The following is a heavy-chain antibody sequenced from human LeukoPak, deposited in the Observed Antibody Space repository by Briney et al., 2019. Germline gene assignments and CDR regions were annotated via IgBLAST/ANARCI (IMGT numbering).Heavy chain of an antibody. J-gene: IGHJ4*02. CDR3: TGGVVVAATSQK. CDR1: GFTFSNAW. Sequence: GGSLRLSCAASGFTFSNAWMTWVRQAPGKGLEWVGRIKSKADGGSTDCAAPVKGRFTISRDDSKNTLYLQMNSLKTEDTAVYYCTGGVVVAATSQKWGQGTLVTVSS. CDR2: IKSKADGGST. V-gene: IGHV3-15*01. D-gene: IGHD2-15*01.